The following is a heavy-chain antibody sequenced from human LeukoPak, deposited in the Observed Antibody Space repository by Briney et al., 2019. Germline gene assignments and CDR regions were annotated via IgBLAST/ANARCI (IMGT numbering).Heavy chain of an antibody. CDR2: IYYSGST. V-gene: IGHV4-39*07. D-gene: IGHD2-21*01. CDR3: ARSPGENPYYYYGMDV. CDR1: VGSISGSSYY. J-gene: IGHJ6*02. Sequence: SETLSLTCTVSVGSISGSSYYWGWIRQPPGKGLEWIGSIYYSGSTYYNPSLKSRVTISVDRSNNQFSPKLNSVTAADTAVYYCARSPGENPYYYYGMDVWGQGTTVTVSS.